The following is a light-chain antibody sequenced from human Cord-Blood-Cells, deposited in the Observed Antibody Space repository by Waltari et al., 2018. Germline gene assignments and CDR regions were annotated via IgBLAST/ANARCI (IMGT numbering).Light chain of an antibody. V-gene: IGLV2-11*01. J-gene: IGLJ3*02. CDR1: SSDVGGYNY. CDR2: DVS. CDR3: CSYAGSYTWV. Sequence: QSALTQPRSVSGSPGQSVTISCTGTSSDVGGYNYVSWYQQHPGKAPKLMIYDVSKRPSGVPDRFSGSQSSSTASLTISGLQAEAEADYYCCSYAGSYTWVFGGGTKLTVL.